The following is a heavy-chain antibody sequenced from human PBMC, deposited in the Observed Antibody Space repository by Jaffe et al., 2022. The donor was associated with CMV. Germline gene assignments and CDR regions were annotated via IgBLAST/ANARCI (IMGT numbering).Heavy chain of an antibody. Sequence: QGQVVQSGAEVKKPGSSVKVSCKASGGTFSRYAISWVRQAPGQGLEWMGRIVPIIGIVNYAEKFQGRVTITADRSTSTVYMEVSSLRSEDTAVYYCTRVGYCSGGTCSGAVDIWGQGTMVTVSS. CDR3: TRVGYCSGGTCSGAVDI. CDR2: IVPIIGIV. CDR1: GGTFSRYA. V-gene: IGHV1-69*09. D-gene: IGHD2-15*01. J-gene: IGHJ3*02.